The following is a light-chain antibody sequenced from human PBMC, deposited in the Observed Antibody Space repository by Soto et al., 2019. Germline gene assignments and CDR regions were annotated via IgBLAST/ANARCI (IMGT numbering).Light chain of an antibody. J-gene: IGLJ3*02. CDR1: SSDVGRYNY. Sequence: QSALTQPASASGSPGQSITISCTGTSSDVGRYNYVSWYQQHPGKAPKLMIYEVSNRPSGVSNRFSGSKSGNTASLTISGLQAEDEADYYCSSYTSNSTRVFGGGTKLTVL. V-gene: IGLV2-14*01. CDR3: SSYTSNSTRV. CDR2: EVS.